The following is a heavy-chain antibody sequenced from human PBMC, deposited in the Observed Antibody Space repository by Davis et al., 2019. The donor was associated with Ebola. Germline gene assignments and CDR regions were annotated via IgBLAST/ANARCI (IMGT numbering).Heavy chain of an antibody. Sequence: ASVKVSCKVSGYGLTQFAVHWVRQAPGEGLEWMGGFDPDNGGKMYAQKFQGRVTMTEDTSTGTAYMELSSLRSEDTAVYYCARDFDPVFGSGSYYPNYFDYWGQGTLVTVSS. CDR3: ARDFDPVFGSGSYYPNYFDY. D-gene: IGHD3-10*01. CDR2: FDPDNGGK. J-gene: IGHJ4*02. V-gene: IGHV1-24*01. CDR1: GYGLTQFA.